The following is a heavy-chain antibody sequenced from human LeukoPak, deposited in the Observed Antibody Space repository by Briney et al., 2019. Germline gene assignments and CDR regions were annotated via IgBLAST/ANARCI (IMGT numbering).Heavy chain of an antibody. CDR3: ASLTGYSSGRRRGGLDY. CDR2: ISSSSSYI. J-gene: IGHJ4*02. D-gene: IGHD6-19*01. CDR1: GFTFSSYS. V-gene: IGHV3-21*01. Sequence: PGGSLRLSCAASGFTFSSYSMNWVRQAPGKGLEWVSSISSSSSYIYYADSVKGRFTISRDNAKNSLYLQMNSLRAEDTAVYYCASLTGYSSGRRRGGLDYWGQGTLVTVSS.